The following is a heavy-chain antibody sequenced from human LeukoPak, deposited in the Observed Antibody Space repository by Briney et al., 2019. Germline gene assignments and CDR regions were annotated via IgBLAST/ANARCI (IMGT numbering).Heavy chain of an antibody. J-gene: IGHJ4*02. CDR2: VYYVGST. CDR1: GASIRSHH. V-gene: IGHV4-59*11. D-gene: IGHD3-10*01. CDR3: ARGLLWFGEFGFDY. Sequence: SETLSLTCTVSGASIRSHHWTWIRQPPGKGLEWIGNVYYVGSTSYSPSLKSRVTISVDTSKNQFSLKLSSVTAADTAVYYCARGLLWFGEFGFDYWGQGTLVTVSS.